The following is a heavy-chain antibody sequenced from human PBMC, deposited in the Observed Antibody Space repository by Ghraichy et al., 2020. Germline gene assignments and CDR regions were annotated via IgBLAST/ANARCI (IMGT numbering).Heavy chain of an antibody. J-gene: IGHJ6*03. CDR2: INHSGST. CDR1: GGSFSGYY. V-gene: IGHV4-34*01. D-gene: IGHD6-19*01. CDR3: ARGRRVAVFNYYYYMDV. Sequence: SETLSLTCAVYGGSFSGYYWSWIRQPPGKRLEWIGEINHSGSTNYNPSLKSRVTISVDTSKNQFSLKLSSVTAADTAVYYCARGRRVAVFNYYYYMDVWGKGTTVTVSS.